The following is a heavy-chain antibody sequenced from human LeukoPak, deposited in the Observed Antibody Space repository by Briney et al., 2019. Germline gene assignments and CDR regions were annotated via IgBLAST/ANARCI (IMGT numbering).Heavy chain of an antibody. Sequence: SETLSLTCNVSGGSISYYYWSWIRQPPGKGLEWIGDIYYSGSTNYNPSLKSRVTISIDTSKNQFSLKLSSVTAADTAVYYCAAMTTTSYYSDYWGQGTLVTVSS. J-gene: IGHJ4*02. CDR2: IYYSGST. V-gene: IGHV4-59*01. D-gene: IGHD4-11*01. CDR1: GGSISYYY. CDR3: AAMTTTSYYSDY.